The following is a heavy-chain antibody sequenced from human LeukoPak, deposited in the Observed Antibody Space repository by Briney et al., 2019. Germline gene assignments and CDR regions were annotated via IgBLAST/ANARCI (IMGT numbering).Heavy chain of an antibody. V-gene: IGHV3-48*03. D-gene: IGHD4-17*01. CDR1: GFTFSDYE. CDR2: ISNSGSTV. Sequence: GRSLRLSCAASGFTFSDYEMNWVRQAPGKGLEWISYISNSGSTVYYADSVKGRFTISRDNAKNSLYLQVNSLRAQDTAVYYCARGIGDPRFDYWGQGTLLTVSS. CDR3: ARGIGDPRFDY. J-gene: IGHJ4*02.